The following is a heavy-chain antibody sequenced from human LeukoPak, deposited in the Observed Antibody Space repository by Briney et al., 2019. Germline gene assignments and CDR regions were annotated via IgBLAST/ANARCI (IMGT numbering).Heavy chain of an antibody. CDR1: GFTFSSYA. J-gene: IGHJ4*02. Sequence: GGSLGLSCAASGFTFSSYAMSWVRQAPGKGLEWVSAISGSGGSTYYADSVEGRFTISRDNSKNTLYLQMNSLRAEDTAVYYCAKGLFFRGTIPTGFDYWGQGTLVTVSS. CDR2: ISGSGGST. D-gene: IGHD3-16*01. CDR3: AKGLFFRGTIPTGFDY. V-gene: IGHV3-23*01.